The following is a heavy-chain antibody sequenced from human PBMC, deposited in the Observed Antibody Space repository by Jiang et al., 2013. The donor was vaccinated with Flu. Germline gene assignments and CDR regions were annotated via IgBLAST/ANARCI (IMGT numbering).Heavy chain of an antibody. CDR3: ARADSSSFRDYYGMDV. CDR1: GYSISSGYY. V-gene: IGHV4-38-2*01. CDR2: IYHSGST. D-gene: IGHD6-13*01. Sequence: SGSGLVKLSETLSLTCAVSGYSISSGYYWGWIRQPPGKGLEWIGSIYHSGSTYYNPSLKSRVTISVDTSKNQFSLKLSSVTAADTAVYYCARADSSSFRDYYGMDVWGQGTTVTVSS. J-gene: IGHJ6*02.